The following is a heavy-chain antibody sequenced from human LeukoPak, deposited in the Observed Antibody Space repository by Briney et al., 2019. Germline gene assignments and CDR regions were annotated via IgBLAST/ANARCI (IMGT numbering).Heavy chain of an antibody. CDR3: ASPPYGSGSYYNGGSAFDI. CDR2: IIPIFGTA. D-gene: IGHD3-10*01. J-gene: IGHJ3*02. Sequence: SVKVSCKASGGTFSSYAISWVRQAPGQGLEWMGGIIPIFGTANYAQKFQGRVTITADKSTSTAYMELSSLRSEDTAVYYCASPPYGSGSYYNGGSAFDIWGQGTMVTVSS. V-gene: IGHV1-69*06. CDR1: GGTFSSYA.